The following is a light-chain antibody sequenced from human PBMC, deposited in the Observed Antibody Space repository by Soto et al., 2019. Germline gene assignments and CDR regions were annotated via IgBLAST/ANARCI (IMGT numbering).Light chain of an antibody. CDR1: QSVTSS. Sequence: EIVLTQSPATLSLSPGERATLSCRTSQSVTSSLAWYQQKPGQAPRLLIYDASNRATGIPARFSGSGSGTDFTLTSSSLEPEDFAVYYCQQRNSWPPTFGQGTRLEI. V-gene: IGKV3-11*01. CDR2: DAS. CDR3: QQRNSWPPT. J-gene: IGKJ5*01.